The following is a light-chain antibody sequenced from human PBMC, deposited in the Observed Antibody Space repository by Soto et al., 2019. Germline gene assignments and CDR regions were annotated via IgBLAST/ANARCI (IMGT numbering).Light chain of an antibody. Sequence: QSALTQPRSVSGSPGQSVTISCTGTSSDVGDYNYVSWYQQHPGKAPKLLIYAGNMRPSGVPDRFSGSKSGNTASLTISGLQADDEADYSCCSYAGSYTWVFGGGTKLTVL. CDR1: SSDVGDYNY. V-gene: IGLV2-11*01. J-gene: IGLJ3*02. CDR3: CSYAGSYTWV. CDR2: AGN.